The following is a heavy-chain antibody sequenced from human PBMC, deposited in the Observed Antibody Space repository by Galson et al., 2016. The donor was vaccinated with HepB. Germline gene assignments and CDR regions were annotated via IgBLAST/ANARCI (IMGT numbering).Heavy chain of an antibody. CDR2: INTDGSAT. J-gene: IGHJ4*02. D-gene: IGHD6-19*01. CDR3: ARGTGIGWYGAD. V-gene: IGHV3-74*01. CDR1: GFTFSSNW. Sequence: SLRLSCAASGFTFSSNWMHWVRQAPGKGLVWVSRINTDGSATNYADSVKGRFTISRDNAKNTLFLQMNSLRAEDTAVYYCARGTGIGWYGADWGQGTLVTVSS.